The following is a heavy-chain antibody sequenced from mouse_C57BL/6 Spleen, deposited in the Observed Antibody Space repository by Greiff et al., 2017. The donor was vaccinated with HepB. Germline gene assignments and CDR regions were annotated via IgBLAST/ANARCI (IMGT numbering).Heavy chain of an antibody. V-gene: IGHV1-63*01. D-gene: IGHD2-1*01. CDR3: ARGNPWYFDV. Sequence: VQLQQSGAELVRPGTSVKMSCKASGYTFTNYWIGWAKQRPGHGLEWIGDIYPGGGYTNYNEKFKGKATLTADKSSSTAYMQFSSLTSEDSAIYYCARGNPWYFDVWGTGTTVTVSS. J-gene: IGHJ1*03. CDR2: IYPGGGYT. CDR1: GYTFTNYW.